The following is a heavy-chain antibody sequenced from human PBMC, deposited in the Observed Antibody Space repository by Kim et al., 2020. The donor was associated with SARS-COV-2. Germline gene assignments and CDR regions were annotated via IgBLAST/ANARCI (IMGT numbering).Heavy chain of an antibody. CDR3: ARVIATDPSYYYYGLDV. D-gene: IGHD4-4*01. V-gene: IGHV3-21*01. Sequence: VKGRFTISRENAKNSLYLQMNSLRAEDTAVYYCARVIATDPSYYYYGLDVWGQGTTVTVFS. J-gene: IGHJ6*02.